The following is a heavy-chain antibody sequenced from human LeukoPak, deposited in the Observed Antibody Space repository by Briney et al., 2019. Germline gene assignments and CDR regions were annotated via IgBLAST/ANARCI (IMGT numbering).Heavy chain of an antibody. CDR2: ISAYNGNT. CDR3: AREAVDTAMVTSDY. CDR1: GYTFTSYG. V-gene: IGHV1-18*01. J-gene: IGHJ4*02. Sequence: ASVKVSCKASGYTFTSYGISWVRQAPGQGLEWMGWISAYNGNTNYALKLQGRVTMTTSTSTAYMELRSLRSDDTAVYYCAREAVDTAMVTSDYWGQGTLVTVSS. D-gene: IGHD5-18*01.